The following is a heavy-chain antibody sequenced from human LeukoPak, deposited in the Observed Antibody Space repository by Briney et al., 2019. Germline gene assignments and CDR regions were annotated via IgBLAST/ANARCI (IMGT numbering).Heavy chain of an antibody. J-gene: IGHJ4*02. CDR3: ARSSAHAAMPFDY. D-gene: IGHD2-2*01. Sequence: SETLSLTCTVPGGSISSYYWSWIRQPPGRGLEWIGYIYYSGSTNYNPSLKSRLTISVDTSKKQFSLKLSSVTAADTAVYYCARSSAHAAMPFDYWGQGTLVTVSS. CDR1: GGSISSYY. V-gene: IGHV4-59*08. CDR2: IYYSGST.